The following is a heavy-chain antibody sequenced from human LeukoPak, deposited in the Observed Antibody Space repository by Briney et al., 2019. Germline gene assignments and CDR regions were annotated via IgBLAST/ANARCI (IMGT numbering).Heavy chain of an antibody. V-gene: IGHV1-69*01. D-gene: IGHD5-18*01. Sequence: SVKVSCKASGGTFSSYAISWVRQAPGQGLEWMGGIIPIFGTANYAQKFQGRVTITADESTSTAYMELSSLRSEDTAVYYCARGHQAMVTYKMADYWGQGTLVTVSS. CDR3: ARGHQAMVTYKMADY. CDR2: IIPIFGTA. J-gene: IGHJ4*02. CDR1: GGTFSSYA.